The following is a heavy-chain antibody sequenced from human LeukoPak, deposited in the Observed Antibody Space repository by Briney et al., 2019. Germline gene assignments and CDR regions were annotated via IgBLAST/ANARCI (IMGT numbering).Heavy chain of an antibody. Sequence: GGSLRLSCAASGFTFNNYAISWVRQAPGKGLEWVSAISGSGGSTYYADSVKGRFTISRDNSKNTLYLQMNSLRAEDTAVYYCAKAYDYYGSGVFDYWGQGTLVTVSS. V-gene: IGHV3-23*01. CDR1: GFTFNNYA. D-gene: IGHD3-10*01. CDR3: AKAYDYYGSGVFDY. CDR2: ISGSGGST. J-gene: IGHJ4*02.